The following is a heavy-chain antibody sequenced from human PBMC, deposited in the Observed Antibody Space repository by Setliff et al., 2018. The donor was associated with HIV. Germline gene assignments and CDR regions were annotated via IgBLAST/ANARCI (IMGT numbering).Heavy chain of an antibody. CDR1: GGSIKYDY. V-gene: IGHV4-30-4*08. Sequence: PSETLSLTCSVSGGSIKYDYWSWIRQPPGRDLEWIGYIYYSGSTYYNPSLKSRVTISVDTSKNQFSLKLSSVTAADTAVYYCARGRYGSGTYYFDYWGQGTLVTVSS. CDR2: IYYSGST. D-gene: IGHD3-10*01. CDR3: ARGRYGSGTYYFDY. J-gene: IGHJ4*02.